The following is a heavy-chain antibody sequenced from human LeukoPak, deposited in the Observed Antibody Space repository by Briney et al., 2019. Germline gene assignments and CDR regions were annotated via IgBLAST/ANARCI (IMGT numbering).Heavy chain of an antibody. CDR1: GLTFSRYG. J-gene: IGHJ3*02. CDR3: ARRYCSSTSCSGAFDI. D-gene: IGHD2-2*01. Sequence: GGSLRLSCAASGLTFSRYGMHWVRQAPGKGLEWVAFIRYDGSNKYYADSVKGRFTISRDNSKNTLYLQMNSLRAEDTAVYYCARRYCSSTSCSGAFDIWGQGTMVTVSS. V-gene: IGHV3-30*02. CDR2: IRYDGSNK.